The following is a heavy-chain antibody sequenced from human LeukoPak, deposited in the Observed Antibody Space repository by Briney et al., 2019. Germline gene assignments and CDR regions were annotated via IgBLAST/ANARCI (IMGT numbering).Heavy chain of an antibody. V-gene: IGHV4-61*02. CDR1: GGSIRSGSYY. Sequence: PSQTLSLTCTVSGGSIRSGSYYWSWIRRPAGKGLEWIGRIYTSGSTNYNPSLKSRVTISVDTSKNQFSLKLSSMTAADTAVYYCARGALLWFGDRMEYYFDYWGQGTLLTVSS. D-gene: IGHD3-10*01. CDR2: IYTSGST. J-gene: IGHJ4*02. CDR3: ARGALLWFGDRMEYYFDY.